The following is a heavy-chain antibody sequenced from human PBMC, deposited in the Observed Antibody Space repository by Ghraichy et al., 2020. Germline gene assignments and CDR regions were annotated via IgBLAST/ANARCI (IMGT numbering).Heavy chain of an antibody. CDR1: GGSISSSSYY. CDR2: IYYSGST. D-gene: IGHD3-10*01. CDR3: ARYYYGSGSYPSY. V-gene: IGHV4-39*01. Sequence: SETQSLTCTVSGGSISSSSYYLGWIRQPPGKGLEWIGSIYYSGSTYYNPSLKSRVTISVDTSKNQFSLKLSSVTAADTAVYYCARYYYGSGSYPSYWGQGTLVTVSS. J-gene: IGHJ4*02.